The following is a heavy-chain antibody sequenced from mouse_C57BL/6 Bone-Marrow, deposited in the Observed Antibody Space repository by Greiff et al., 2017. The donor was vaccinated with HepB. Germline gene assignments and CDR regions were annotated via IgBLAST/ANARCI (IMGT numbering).Heavy chain of an antibody. CDR2: IYPGGGYT. Sequence: QVQLQQSGAELVRPGTSVKMSCKASGYTFTNYWIGWAKQRPGHGLEWIGDIYPGGGYTNYNEKFKGKATLTADKSSSTAYMQFSSLTSEDSAIYYCARRDCDYDEGYAMDYWGQGTSVTVSS. D-gene: IGHD2-4*01. CDR1: GYTFTNYW. V-gene: IGHV1-63*01. J-gene: IGHJ4*01. CDR3: ARRDCDYDEGYAMDY.